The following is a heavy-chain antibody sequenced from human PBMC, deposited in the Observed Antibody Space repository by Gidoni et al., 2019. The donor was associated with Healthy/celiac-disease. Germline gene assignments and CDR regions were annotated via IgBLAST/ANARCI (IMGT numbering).Heavy chain of an antibody. CDR2: INHSGST. CDR1: GGSFSGYY. J-gene: IGHJ6*02. CDR3: ARMRGLLWFGFPDGMDV. D-gene: IGHD3-10*01. V-gene: IGHV4-34*01. Sequence: QVQLQQWGAGLLKPSETLSLTCAVYGGSFSGYYWSWIRQPPGKGLEWIGEINHSGSTNYNPSLKSRVTISVDTSKNQFSLKLSSVTAADTAVYYCARMRGLLWFGFPDGMDVWGQGTTVTVSS.